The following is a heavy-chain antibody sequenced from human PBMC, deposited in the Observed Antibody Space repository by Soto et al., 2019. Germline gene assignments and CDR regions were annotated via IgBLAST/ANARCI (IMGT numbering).Heavy chain of an antibody. Sequence: ASVKVSCKASGGTFSSYAISWVRQTPGQGLEWMGGIIPIFGTANYAQKFQGRATITADKSTSTAYMELSSLRSEDTAVYYCARGSVGMDSSGWYCDYWGQGTLVTVSS. CDR1: GGTFSSYA. V-gene: IGHV1-69*06. J-gene: IGHJ4*02. CDR3: ARGSVGMDSSGWYCDY. CDR2: IIPIFGTA. D-gene: IGHD6-19*01.